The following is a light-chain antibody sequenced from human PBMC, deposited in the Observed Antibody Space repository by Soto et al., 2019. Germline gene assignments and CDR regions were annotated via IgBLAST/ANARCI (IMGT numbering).Light chain of an antibody. J-gene: IGKJ5*01. Sequence: EIVMPQSPATLSVSPGERATLSCRASQRVSRNLAWYQQKPGQAPRLLIYDASTRATGVPARFSGSGSGTEFTLTISSLQSEDFAVYYCQQYNNWPITFGQGTRLEIK. CDR3: QQYNNWPIT. V-gene: IGKV3-15*01. CDR1: QRVSRN. CDR2: DAS.